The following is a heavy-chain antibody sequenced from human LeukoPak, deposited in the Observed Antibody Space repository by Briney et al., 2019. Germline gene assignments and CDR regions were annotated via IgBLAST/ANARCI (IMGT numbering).Heavy chain of an antibody. CDR2: IKQDGSEK. CDR3: ASGGGAARPGYAFDM. Sequence: PGGSLRLSCAASGFTFSSYWMSWVRQAPGKGLEWVANIKQDGSEKYYVDSVKGRFTISRDNAKNSLYMQMNSLRAEDTAVYYCASGGGAARPGYAFDMWGQGTMVTVSS. V-gene: IGHV3-7*01. CDR1: GFTFSSYW. J-gene: IGHJ3*02. D-gene: IGHD2-2*02.